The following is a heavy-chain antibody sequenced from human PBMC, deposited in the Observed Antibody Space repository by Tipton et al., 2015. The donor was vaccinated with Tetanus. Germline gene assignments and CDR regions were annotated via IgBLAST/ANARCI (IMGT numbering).Heavy chain of an antibody. D-gene: IGHD6-6*01. V-gene: IGHV5-51*01. J-gene: IGHJ4*02. CDR2: IYPANSDT. CDR1: GYSFTSYW. CDR3: ARMYSTSSPFDH. Sequence: VQLVQSGAEVKKPGDSLRISCTASGYSFTSYWIGWVRQMPGKGLEWMGVIYPANSDTTYSPSFQGLVTISVDKSISTAYLQWSSLKASDTAMYFCARMYSTSSPFDHWGQGTLVAVSS.